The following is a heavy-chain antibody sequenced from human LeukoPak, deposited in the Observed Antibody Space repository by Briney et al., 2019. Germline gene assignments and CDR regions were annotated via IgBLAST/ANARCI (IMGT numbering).Heavy chain of an antibody. J-gene: IGHJ4*02. V-gene: IGHV3-21*01. CDR2: ISSSSSYI. D-gene: IGHD3-9*01. Sequence: GGSLRLSCAASGFNFNDYWMHWVRQAPGKGLEWVSSISSSSSYIYYADSVKGRFTIPRDNAKNSLYLQMNSLRAEDTAVYYCARDHYDILTGYDYWGQGTLVTVSS. CDR3: ARDHYDILTGYDY. CDR1: GFNFNDYW.